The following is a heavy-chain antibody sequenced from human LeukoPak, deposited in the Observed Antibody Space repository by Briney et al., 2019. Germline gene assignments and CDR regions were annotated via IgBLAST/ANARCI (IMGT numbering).Heavy chain of an antibody. D-gene: IGHD3-9*01. CDR1: GFTFDDYA. CDR2: ISWNSGSI. Sequence: GGSLRLSCAASGFTFDDYAMHWVRQAPGKGLEWVSGISWNSGSIGYADSVKGRFTISRDNAKNSLYLQMNSLRAEDTALYYCAKGLIPYYDILTGSDAFDIWGQGTMVTVSS. V-gene: IGHV3-9*01. J-gene: IGHJ3*02. CDR3: AKGLIPYYDILTGSDAFDI.